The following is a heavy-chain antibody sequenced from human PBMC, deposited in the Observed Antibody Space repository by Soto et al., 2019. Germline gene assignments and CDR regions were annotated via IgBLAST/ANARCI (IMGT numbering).Heavy chain of an antibody. D-gene: IGHD6-25*01. CDR2: TKQDESEK. V-gene: IGHV3-7*01. CDR1: GFTFGDYW. CDR3: VREGDSGFFS. J-gene: IGHJ5*02. Sequence: EVQLVESGRGLVQPGGSLRLSCATSGFTFGDYWMSWVRQAPGKRLEWVANTKQDESEKYYVGSVRGRFTISRDNAKNSLYLQMNSLRAEDTAVYFCVREGDSGFFSWGQGTLVTVSS.